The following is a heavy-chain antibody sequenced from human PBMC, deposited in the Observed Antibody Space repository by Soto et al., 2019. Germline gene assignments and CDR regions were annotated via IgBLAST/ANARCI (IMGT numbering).Heavy chain of an antibody. V-gene: IGHV4-59*01. Sequence: PSETLSLTCTVSGGSISSYYWSWIRQPPGKGLEWIGYIYYSGSTNYNPSLKSRVTISVDTSKNQFSLKLSSVTAADTAVYYCAREQGGRGVIAAAGSYYYYMDVWGKGTTVTVSS. D-gene: IGHD6-13*01. J-gene: IGHJ6*03. CDR2: IYYSGST. CDR3: AREQGGRGVIAAAGSYYYYMDV. CDR1: GGSISSYY.